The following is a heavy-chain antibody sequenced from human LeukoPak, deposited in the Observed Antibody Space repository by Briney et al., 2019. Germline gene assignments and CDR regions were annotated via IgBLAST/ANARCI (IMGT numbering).Heavy chain of an antibody. CDR3: ARGAGGTSGDYYYYCGMDV. D-gene: IGHD1-14*01. V-gene: IGHV1-8*01. CDR1: GYTFTSYD. J-gene: IGHJ6*02. Sequence: ASVKVSCKASGYTFTSYDINWVRQATGQGLEWMGWMNPNSGNTGYAQKFQGRVTMTRNTSISTAYMELSSLRSEDTAVYYCARGAGGTSGDYYYYCGMDVWGQGTTVTVSS. CDR2: MNPNSGNT.